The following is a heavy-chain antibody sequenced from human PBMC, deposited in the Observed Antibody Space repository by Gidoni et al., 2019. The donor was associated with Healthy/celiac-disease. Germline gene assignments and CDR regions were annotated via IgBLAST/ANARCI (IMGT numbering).Heavy chain of an antibody. J-gene: IGHJ6*02. CDR1: GFTVSTHY. CDR2: IYSGGST. CDR3: ARGHCSSTSCMGNGMDV. Sequence: EVQLVESGGGLIQPGGSLRLHCAASGFTVSTHYMSWVRQGPGKGLEWVSVIYSGGSTYYADSVKGRFTISRDNSKNTLYLQMNSLRAEDTAVYYCARGHCSSTSCMGNGMDVWGQGTTVTVSS. V-gene: IGHV3-53*01. D-gene: IGHD2-2*01.